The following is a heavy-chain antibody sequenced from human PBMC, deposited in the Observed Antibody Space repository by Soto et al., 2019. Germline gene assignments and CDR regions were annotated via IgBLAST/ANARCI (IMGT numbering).Heavy chain of an antibody. CDR1: GFTFSRYA. CDR3: ARDLGGYCSRTSCSPFDY. J-gene: IGHJ4*02. D-gene: IGHD2-2*01. CDR2: ISSDGSNK. Sequence: PGGSLRLSCAASGFTFSRYAIHWVRQAPGKGLEWVAVISSDGSNKYYADSVKGRFTISRDNSKNTRSLRVISLRPEDTAVYFCARDLGGYCSRTSCSPFDYWGKGTLVTVSS. V-gene: IGHV3-30-3*01.